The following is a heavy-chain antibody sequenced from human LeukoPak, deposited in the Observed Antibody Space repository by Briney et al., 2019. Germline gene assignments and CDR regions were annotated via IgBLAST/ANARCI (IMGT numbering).Heavy chain of an antibody. V-gene: IGHV3-30*04. Sequence: GRSLRLSCAASGFTFSSYAMHRVRQAPGKGLEWVAVISYDGSNKYYADSVKGRFTISRDNSKNTLYLQMNSLRAEDTAVYYCATLHDYGDYWGQGTLVTVSS. J-gene: IGHJ4*02. CDR2: ISYDGSNK. CDR1: GFTFSSYA. CDR3: ATLHDYGDY.